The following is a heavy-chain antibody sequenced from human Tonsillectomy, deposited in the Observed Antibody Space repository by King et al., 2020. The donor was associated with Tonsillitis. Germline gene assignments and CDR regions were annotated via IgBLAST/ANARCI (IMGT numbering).Heavy chain of an antibody. J-gene: IGHJ4*02. V-gene: IGHV4-39*01. CDR2: IFYSGST. CDR3: ARRGSGYGGYFDY. D-gene: IGHD5-12*01. CDR1: GGSISSSSYY. Sequence: QLQESGPGLVKPSETLSLTCTVSGGSISSSSYYWGWIRQPPGKGLEWIGSIFYSGSTYYNPSLKSQVTISVDTAKNQFSLKLSSVTAADTAGYLCARRGSGYGGYFDYWGQGTLVTVSS.